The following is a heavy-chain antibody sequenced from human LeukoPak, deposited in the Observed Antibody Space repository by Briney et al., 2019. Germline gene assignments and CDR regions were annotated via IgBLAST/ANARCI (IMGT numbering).Heavy chain of an antibody. D-gene: IGHD3-16*02. CDR3: TTDKGITFGGVIVIPVY. V-gene: IGHV3-15*01. Sequence: GGSLRLSCAASGFTFSNAWMSWVRQAPGKGLEWVGRIKSKTDGGTTDYAAPVKGRFTISRDDSKNTLYLQMNSLKTEDTAVYYCTTDKGITFGGVIVIPVYWGQGTLVTVSS. CDR1: GFTFSNAW. CDR2: IKSKTDGGTT. J-gene: IGHJ4*02.